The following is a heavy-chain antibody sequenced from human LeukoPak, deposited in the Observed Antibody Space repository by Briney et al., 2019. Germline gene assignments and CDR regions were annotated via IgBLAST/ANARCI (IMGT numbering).Heavy chain of an antibody. CDR3: ARSDMATVFDF. D-gene: IGHD5-24*01. CDR2: ISYSGST. J-gene: IGHJ4*02. Sequence: SQTLSLTCTVSGGSISRAAFYWSWIRQHPGKGLEWIGYISYSGSTYYNPSLKTRLTISVDTSKNQFSLSLGSVTATDTAFYYCARSDMATVFDFWGRGTLVTVSS. CDR1: GGSISRAAFY. V-gene: IGHV4-31*03.